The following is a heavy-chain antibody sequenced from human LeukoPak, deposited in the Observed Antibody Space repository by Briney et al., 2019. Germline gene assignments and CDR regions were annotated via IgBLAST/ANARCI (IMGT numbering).Heavy chain of an antibody. CDR3: ERVSTWSAGAY. J-gene: IGHJ4*02. D-gene: IGHD6-25*01. CDR1: GFTFGNYW. CDR2: IKGDGREK. Sequence: PGGSLRLSCAASGFTFGNYWMTWVRRAPGKGLEWVANIKGDGREKYYADSLRGRFTISRDNAKNSLYLQINSLRDEDTAVYFCERVSTWSAGAYWGQGTLVIVSS. V-gene: IGHV3-7*01.